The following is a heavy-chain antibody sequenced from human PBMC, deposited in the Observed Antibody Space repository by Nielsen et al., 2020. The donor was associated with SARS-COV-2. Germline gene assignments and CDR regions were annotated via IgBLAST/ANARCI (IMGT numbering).Heavy chain of an antibody. D-gene: IGHD1-26*01. J-gene: IGHJ3*02. V-gene: IGHV3-30*03. CDR1: GFTFSSYG. Sequence: GESLKISCAASGFTFSSYGMHWVRQAPGKGLEWVTVISYDGSNKYYADSVKGRFTISRDNSKNTLYLQMNSLRAEDTAVYYCAAPDWELLPGWAFDIWGQGTMVTVSS. CDR2: ISYDGSNK. CDR3: AAPDWELLPGWAFDI.